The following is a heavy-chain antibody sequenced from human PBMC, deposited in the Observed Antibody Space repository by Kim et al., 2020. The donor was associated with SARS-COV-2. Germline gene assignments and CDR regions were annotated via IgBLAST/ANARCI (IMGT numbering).Heavy chain of an antibody. CDR3: ARDLWGGVRGVSPEETDY. CDR1: GGTFSSYA. D-gene: IGHD3-10*01. Sequence: SVKVSCKASGGTFSSYAISWVRQAPGQGLEWMGGIIPIFGTANYAQKFQGRVTITADESTSTAYMELSSLRSEDTAVYYCARDLWGGVRGVSPEETDYWGQGTLVTVSS. V-gene: IGHV1-69*13. J-gene: IGHJ4*02. CDR2: IIPIFGTA.